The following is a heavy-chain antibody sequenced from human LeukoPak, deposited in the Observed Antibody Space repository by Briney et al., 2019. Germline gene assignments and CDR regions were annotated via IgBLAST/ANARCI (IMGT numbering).Heavy chain of an antibody. CDR3: AGVMSVGFLEWLFDY. J-gene: IGHJ4*02. V-gene: IGHV4-61*02. CDR2: IYTSGST. CDR1: GGSISSGSYY. D-gene: IGHD3-3*01. Sequence: SETLSLTCTVSGGSISSGSYYWSWIRQPAGKGLEWIGRIYTSGSTNYNPSLRSRVTISVDTSKNQISLKLSSVTAADTAVYYCAGVMSVGFLEWLFDYWGQGTLVTVSS.